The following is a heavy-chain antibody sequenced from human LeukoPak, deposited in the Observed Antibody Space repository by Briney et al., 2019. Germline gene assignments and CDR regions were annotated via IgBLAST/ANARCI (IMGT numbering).Heavy chain of an antibody. D-gene: IGHD1-14*01. CDR2: IKQDGSDK. V-gene: IGHV3-7*01. Sequence: GGSLRLSCAASGFTFSSYWMSWVRQAPGKGLEWVANIKQDGSDKFYVDSVNGRFTISRDNAKNSLYLQMNTLRAEDTAIYYCATFSGAHHKTFDSWGQGTLVTVSS. CDR3: ATFSGAHHKTFDS. CDR1: GFTFSSYW. J-gene: IGHJ4*02.